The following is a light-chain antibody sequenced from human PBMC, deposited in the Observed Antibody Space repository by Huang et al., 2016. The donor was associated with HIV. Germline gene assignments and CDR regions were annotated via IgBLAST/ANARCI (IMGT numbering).Light chain of an antibody. CDR3: MQRIDFIT. CDR2: TLS. Sequence: DIVMTQTPLSLPVTPGEPASISCRSSQRLVDSDDGNTYLDWYLQKPGQSPQLLNHTLSYRASGVPDRFSGGWSVTDFTLKISRVEAEDVVVYYCMQRIDFITFGQGTRLEIK. CDR1: QRLVDSDDGNTY. V-gene: IGKV2-40*01. J-gene: IGKJ5*01.